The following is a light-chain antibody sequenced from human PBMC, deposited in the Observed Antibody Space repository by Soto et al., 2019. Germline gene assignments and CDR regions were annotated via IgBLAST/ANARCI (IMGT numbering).Light chain of an antibody. J-gene: IGKJ1*01. V-gene: IGKV1-9*01. CDR2: GAS. CDR3: QHFGNSLWT. Sequence: IQVTQSPSFLSASVGDRVTITCRTSQGVTNSFAWYQQKSGKAPRLLIYGASSRAIHTPDRFSGSGSGTAFTLTISGLEPEDFAVYYCQHFGNSLWTFVQGTKVEI. CDR1: QGVTNS.